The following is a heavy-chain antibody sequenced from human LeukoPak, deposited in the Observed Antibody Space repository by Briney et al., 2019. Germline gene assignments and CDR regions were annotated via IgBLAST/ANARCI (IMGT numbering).Heavy chain of an antibody. CDR2: IRGSGSNT. CDR3: AKVPNYDFWSGYSYFDF. Sequence: GGSLRLSCVVSGLTFSSYAMSWVRQAPGKGPEWVSAIRGSGSNTYYADSVKGRFTISRDNSKNTLYLQMNSLRAEDTAIYYCAKVPNYDFWSGYSYFDFWGQGTLVTVSS. J-gene: IGHJ4*02. V-gene: IGHV3-23*01. CDR1: GLTFSSYA. D-gene: IGHD3-3*01.